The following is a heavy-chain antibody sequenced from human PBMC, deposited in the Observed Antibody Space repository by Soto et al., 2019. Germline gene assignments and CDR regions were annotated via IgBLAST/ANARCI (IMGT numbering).Heavy chain of an antibody. CDR2: IYPGDSDT. CDR3: ARSAYSSSWKNYYYYGMDV. D-gene: IGHD6-13*01. CDR1: GYSFTSYW. Sequence: GESLKISCKGSGYSFTSYWIGWVRQMPGKGLEWMGIIYPGDSDTRCSPSFQGQVTISADKSISTAYLQWSSLKASDTAMYYCARSAYSSSWKNYYYYGMDVWGQGTTVTVSS. J-gene: IGHJ6*02. V-gene: IGHV5-51*01.